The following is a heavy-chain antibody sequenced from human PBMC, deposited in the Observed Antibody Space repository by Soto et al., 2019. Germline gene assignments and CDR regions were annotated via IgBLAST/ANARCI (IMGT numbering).Heavy chain of an antibody. D-gene: IGHD6-6*01. V-gene: IGHV3-21*06. Sequence: GGSLRLSCAASGFTFTRYSMNWVRQAPGKGLEWVSSISSTTNYIYYGDSMKGRFTISRDNAKNSLYLEMNSLRAEDTAVYYCARTSRVEYSSSSDYYYYGTDVWGQGTTVTVSS. CDR1: GFTFTRYS. CDR3: ARTSRVEYSSSSDYYYYGTDV. J-gene: IGHJ6*02. CDR2: ISSTTNYI.